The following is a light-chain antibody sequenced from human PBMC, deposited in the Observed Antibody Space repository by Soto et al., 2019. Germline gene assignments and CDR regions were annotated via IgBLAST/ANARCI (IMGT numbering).Light chain of an antibody. CDR3: QQYSSSRT. CDR2: GGS. J-gene: IGKJ1*01. V-gene: IGKV3-20*01. CDR1: QSVDINH. Sequence: VLTQSHPTLSVSPGEIDTRACRASQSVDINHLAWYQQKPGQAPRLLIYGGSSRATGIPVRFSGSGSETDFTLTITRQAPEDFAVNYCQQYSSSRTFGQGTKVDIK.